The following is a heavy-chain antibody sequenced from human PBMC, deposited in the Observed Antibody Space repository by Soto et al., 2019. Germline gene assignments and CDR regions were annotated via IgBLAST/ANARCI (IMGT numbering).Heavy chain of an antibody. D-gene: IGHD3-3*01. CDR2: IGSGGGSI. V-gene: IGHV3-11*01. Sequence: AGGSLRLSCAASGFTFSDYYMTWIRQAPGKGLEWVSYIGSGGGSIYYADSVKGRFTISSDNAKSSLYLQINSLKTEDTAVYYCARRRDFLDYWGQGTLVTVSS. CDR3: ARRRDFLDY. J-gene: IGHJ4*02. CDR1: GFTFSDYY.